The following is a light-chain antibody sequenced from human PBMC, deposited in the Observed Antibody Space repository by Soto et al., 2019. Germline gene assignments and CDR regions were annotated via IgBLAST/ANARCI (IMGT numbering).Light chain of an antibody. CDR2: EVS. J-gene: IGLJ3*02. V-gene: IGLV2-14*01. CDR3: SSYTSSSTWV. Sequence: QSALTQPASVSGSPEQSITISCTGTSSDVGGYNYVSWYQQHPGKAPKLMIYEVSNRPSGVSNRFSGSKSGNTASLNISGLQAEDEADYYCSSYTSSSTWVFGGGTKLTVL. CDR1: SSDVGGYNY.